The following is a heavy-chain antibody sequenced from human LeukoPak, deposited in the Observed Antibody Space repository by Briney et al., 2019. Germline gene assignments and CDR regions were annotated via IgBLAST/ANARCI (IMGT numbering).Heavy chain of an antibody. CDR1: GDSISTYY. V-gene: IGHV4-4*07. J-gene: IGHJ4*02. CDR2: IYASGDR. D-gene: IGHD3-22*01. CDR3: ARGGDYFDSSRFYSFDY. Sequence: PSETLSLTCTVSGDSISTYYWSWIRQPAGKGLEWIGRIYASGDRNYNPSLKSRVTMSVDTSNNQFSLNLDSLTAADTAVYYCARGGDYFDSSRFYSFDYWGQGILVTVSS.